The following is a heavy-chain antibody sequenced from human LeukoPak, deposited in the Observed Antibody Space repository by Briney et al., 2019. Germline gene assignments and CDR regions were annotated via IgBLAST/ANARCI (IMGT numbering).Heavy chain of an antibody. J-gene: IGHJ4*02. CDR2: ISWNSGSI. CDR3: AKSHGYSSGWWIDY. V-gene: IGHV3-9*01. CDR1: GFTFDDYA. Sequence: GRSLRLSCAASGFTFDDYAMHWVRQAPGKGLEWVSGISWNSGSIGYADSVKGRFTISRDDAKNSLYLQMNSLRAEDTALYYCAKSHGYSSGWWIDYWGQGTLVTVSS. D-gene: IGHD6-19*01.